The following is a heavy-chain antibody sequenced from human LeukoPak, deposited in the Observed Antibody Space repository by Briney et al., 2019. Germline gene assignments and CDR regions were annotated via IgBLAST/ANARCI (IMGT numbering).Heavy chain of an antibody. CDR2: IIPIFGTA. D-gene: IGHD3-22*01. J-gene: IGHJ5*02. CDR1: GGTFSSYA. V-gene: IGHV1-69*13. Sequence: ASVKVSCKASGGTFSSYAISWVRQAPGQGLEWMGGIIPIFGTANYAQRFQGRVTITADESTSTAYMELSGLRSEDTAVYYCARDLPNYYDSSGYSGSNPWGQGTLVTVSS. CDR3: ARDLPNYYDSSGYSGSNP.